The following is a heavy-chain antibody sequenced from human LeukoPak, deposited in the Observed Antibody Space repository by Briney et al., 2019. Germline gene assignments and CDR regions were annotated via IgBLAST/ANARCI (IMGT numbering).Heavy chain of an antibody. CDR3: ARDHGDFVNWVDP. J-gene: IGHJ5*02. CDR1: GDSISSGEYV. D-gene: IGHD4-17*01. Sequence: PSQTLSLTWTVSGDSISSGEYVWGWIRQPGGKGLGGSEYIYYSRSTYYTPSLTRRVSISVDTSKNQFYLKVSSVTAADTAVYYCARDHGDFVNWVDPWGQGTLVTVSS. CDR2: IYYSRST. V-gene: IGHV4-30-4*01.